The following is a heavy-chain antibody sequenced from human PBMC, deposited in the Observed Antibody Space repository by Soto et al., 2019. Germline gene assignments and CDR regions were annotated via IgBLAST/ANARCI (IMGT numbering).Heavy chain of an antibody. CDR3: ARRATTSAGYFDL. CDR1: GFTFSNYW. D-gene: IGHD1-26*01. J-gene: IGHJ2*01. Sequence: GGSLRLSCAAPGFTFSNYWMSWVRQAPGKGLEWVANIKQDGSEKNYKASVKGRLTISRDNAKNPLSLQMNSLRAEDTAVYYCARRATTSAGYFDLWGRGTLVTVSS. CDR2: IKQDGSEK. V-gene: IGHV3-7*01.